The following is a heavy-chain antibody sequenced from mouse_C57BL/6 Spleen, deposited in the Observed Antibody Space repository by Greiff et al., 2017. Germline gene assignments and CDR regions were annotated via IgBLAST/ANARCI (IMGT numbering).Heavy chain of an antibody. D-gene: IGHD1-1*01. CDR2: INPNNGGT. Sequence: VQLQQSGPELVKPGASVKISCKASGYTFTDYYMNWVKQSHGKSLEWIGDINPNNGGTSYNQKFKGKATLTVDKSASTAYMELRSLTSEDSAVYYCAKTYYYGSSYYFDYWGQGTTLTFSS. V-gene: IGHV1-26*01. CDR1: GYTFTDYY. J-gene: IGHJ2*01. CDR3: AKTYYYGSSYYFDY.